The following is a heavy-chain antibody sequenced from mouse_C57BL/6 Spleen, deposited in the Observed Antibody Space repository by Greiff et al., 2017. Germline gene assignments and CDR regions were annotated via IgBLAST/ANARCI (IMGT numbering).Heavy chain of an antibody. Sequence: VQLQQSGAELVRPGTSVKMSCKASGYTFTNYWIGWAKQRPGHGLEWIGDIYPGGGYTNYNEKFKGKATLTADKSSSTAYMQFSSLTSEDSAIYYCARWYYYGSSYKYYFDYWGQGTTLTVSS. CDR3: ARWYYYGSSYKYYFDY. CDR1: GYTFTNYW. V-gene: IGHV1-63*01. J-gene: IGHJ2*01. D-gene: IGHD1-1*01. CDR2: IYPGGGYT.